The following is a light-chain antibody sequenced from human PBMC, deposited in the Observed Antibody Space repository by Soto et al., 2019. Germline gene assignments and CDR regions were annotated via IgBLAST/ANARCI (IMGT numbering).Light chain of an antibody. CDR1: HDISRW. CDR2: DVS. V-gene: IGKV1D-16*01. J-gene: IGKJ1*01. CDR3: QQYNTYPET. Sequence: DIQMTQSPSSLSASVGDRVTITCRASHDISRWLALYQQKPGRAPKLLIYDVSSLQSGVPSRFSGSGSGTEFTLTITSLQPDDFATYYCQQYNTYPETFGQGTKVDIK.